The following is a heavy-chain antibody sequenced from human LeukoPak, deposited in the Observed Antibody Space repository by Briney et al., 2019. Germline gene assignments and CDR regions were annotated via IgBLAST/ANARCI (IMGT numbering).Heavy chain of an antibody. Sequence: PGGSLRLSCAASGFTFSSYAMSWVRQAPGKGLEWVSAISGSGGGTYYANSVKGRFTISRDNSKNTLYLQMNSLRAEDTAVYYCAKIDSGSYDYWGQGTLVTVSS. D-gene: IGHD3-10*01. CDR2: ISGSGGGT. CDR3: AKIDSGSYDY. CDR1: GFTFSSYA. J-gene: IGHJ4*02. V-gene: IGHV3-23*01.